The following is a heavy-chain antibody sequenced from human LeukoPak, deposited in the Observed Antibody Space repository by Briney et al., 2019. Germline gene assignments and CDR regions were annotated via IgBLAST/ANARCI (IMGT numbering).Heavy chain of an antibody. CDR2: ISSSSSYI. J-gene: IGHJ4*02. Sequence: GGSLRLSCAASGFTFSSYAMSWVRQAPGKGLEWVSSISSSSSYIYYADSVKGRFTISRDNAKNSLYLQMNSLRTEDTAVYYCARDLIVGAIGFAYWGQGTLVTVSS. V-gene: IGHV3-21*01. CDR3: ARDLIVGAIGFAY. CDR1: GFTFSSYA. D-gene: IGHD1-26*01.